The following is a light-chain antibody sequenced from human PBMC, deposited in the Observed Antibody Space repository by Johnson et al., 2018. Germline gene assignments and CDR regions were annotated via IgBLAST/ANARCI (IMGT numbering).Light chain of an antibody. J-gene: IGLJ1*01. CDR3: GTWDSSLSAGNV. Sequence: QSVLTQPPSVSAAPGQKVTISCSGSSSNIGNNYVSWYQQLPGTAPKLLIYENNKRPSGIPDRFSGSKSGTSATLGITGLQTGDEADYYGGTWDSSLSAGNVFGTGTKCTVL. CDR1: SSNIGNNY. V-gene: IGLV1-51*02. CDR2: ENN.